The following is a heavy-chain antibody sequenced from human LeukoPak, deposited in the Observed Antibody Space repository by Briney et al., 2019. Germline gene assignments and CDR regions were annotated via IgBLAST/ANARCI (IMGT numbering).Heavy chain of an antibody. Sequence: PGGSLRLSCAASGFTFSSNYMSWVRQAPGKGLEWVSIIYNGGSTFYADSVKGRFTISRDNSKNKLYLQMGSLRAEDMTAYYCAREERSLGPYAFDICGQRTIFTVSS. D-gene: IGHD3-10*01. CDR3: AREERSLGPYAFDI. CDR1: GFTFSSNY. CDR2: IYNGGST. V-gene: IGHV3-53*05. J-gene: IGHJ3*02.